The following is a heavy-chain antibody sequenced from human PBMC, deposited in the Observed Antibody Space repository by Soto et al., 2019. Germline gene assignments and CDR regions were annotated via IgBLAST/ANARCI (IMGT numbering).Heavy chain of an antibody. CDR2: ISGSGGST. CDR1: GFTFSSYA. CDR3: AKFIAVAGGYGYFDY. D-gene: IGHD6-19*01. J-gene: IGHJ4*02. Sequence: GGSLRLSCAASGFTFSSYAMSWVRQAPGKGLEWVSAISGSGGSTYYADSVKGRFTISRDNSKNTLYLQMNSLRAEDTAVYYCAKFIAVAGGYGYFDYWGQGTLVTVSS. V-gene: IGHV3-23*01.